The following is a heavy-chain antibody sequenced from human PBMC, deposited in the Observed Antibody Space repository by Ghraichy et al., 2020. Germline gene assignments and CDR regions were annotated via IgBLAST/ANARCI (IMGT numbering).Heavy chain of an antibody. CDR3: ARGHIVVVPAAIAFYYYYGMDV. Sequence: SQTLSLTCAVYGGSFSGYYWSWIRQPQGKGLEWIWEINHSGSTNYNPSLKSRVTISVDTSKDQFSLKLSSVTAADTAVYYCARGHIVVVPAAIAFYYYYGMDVWGQGTTVTVSS. CDR1: GGSFSGYY. V-gene: IGHV4-34*01. J-gene: IGHJ6*02. CDR2: INHSGST. D-gene: IGHD2-2*02.